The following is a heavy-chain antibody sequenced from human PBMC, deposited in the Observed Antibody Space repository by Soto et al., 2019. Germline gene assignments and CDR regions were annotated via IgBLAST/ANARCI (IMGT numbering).Heavy chain of an antibody. CDR2: IRYDGSNT. Sequence: QVQLVESGGGVVQPGRSLRLSCAASGFTFSGYGMHWVRQAPGKGLESVAVIRYDGSNTYYADSVKGRFTISRDNPKNTLYLQMNSLRAEDTAVYYCARDGVGATTYFGYFDYWGQGTLVTVSS. D-gene: IGHD1-26*01. CDR3: ARDGVGATTYFGYFDY. CDR1: GFTFSGYG. V-gene: IGHV3-33*01. J-gene: IGHJ4*02.